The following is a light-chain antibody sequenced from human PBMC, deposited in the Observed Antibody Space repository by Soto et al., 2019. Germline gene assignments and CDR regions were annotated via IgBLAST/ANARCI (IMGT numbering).Light chain of an antibody. Sequence: QSVLTQPPSASGAPGQRVTISCTGSSSDIGAGYDVHWYQQLPGTAPKLLIYGNSNRPSGVPDRFSGSKSGTSASLAITGLQAEDGADYYCQSYDSSLSAWVFGGGTKLTVL. CDR1: SSDIGAGYD. CDR2: GNS. V-gene: IGLV1-40*01. CDR3: QSYDSSLSAWV. J-gene: IGLJ3*02.